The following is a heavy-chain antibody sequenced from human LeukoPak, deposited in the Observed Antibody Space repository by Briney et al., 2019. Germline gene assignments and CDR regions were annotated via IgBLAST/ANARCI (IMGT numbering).Heavy chain of an antibody. J-gene: IGHJ4*02. D-gene: IGHD6-19*01. CDR1: GYSFTSYW. CDR2: IDPSDSYT. CDR3: ARFDVSGWYNPAY. Sequence: GESLRISCKGSGYSFTSYWISRVRQMPGKGLEWMGRIDPSDSYTNYSPSFQGRVTISADKSISTAYLQWSSLKASDTAMYYCARFDVSGWYNPAYWGQGTLVTVSS. V-gene: IGHV5-10-1*01.